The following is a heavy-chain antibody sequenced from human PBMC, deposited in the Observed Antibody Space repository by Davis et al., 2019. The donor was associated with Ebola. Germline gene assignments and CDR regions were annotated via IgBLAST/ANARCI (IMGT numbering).Heavy chain of an antibody. CDR2: IYTGDSDT. D-gene: IGHD1-20*01. Sequence: GSLKISCKDSGNSFSSHWIGWVRQMPGKGLEWMGIIYTGDSDTRYSPSFRGQVTISADKSIKTAFLQWSSLKASDTAIYYCATLRRTITGMDDAFDLWGQGTMVTVSS. V-gene: IGHV5-51*01. J-gene: IGHJ3*01. CDR3: ATLRRTITGMDDAFDL. CDR1: GNSFSSHW.